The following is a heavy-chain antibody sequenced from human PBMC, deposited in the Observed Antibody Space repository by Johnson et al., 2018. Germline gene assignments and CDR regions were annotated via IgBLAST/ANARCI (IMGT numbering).Heavy chain of an antibody. CDR3: ARHVPYYDFWSGYYTSYYYMDV. V-gene: IGHV5-51*01. Sequence: VQLVQSGAEVKKPGESLKISCKGSGYSFTSYWIGWVRQMPGKGLEWMGIIYPGDSDTRYSPSFQGQVPNSADKSIRTAYLQWSSPKAPDTAMYYGARHVPYYDFWSGYYTSYYYMDVWGKGTTVTVSS. J-gene: IGHJ6*03. CDR2: IYPGDSDT. CDR1: GYSFTSYW. D-gene: IGHD3-3*01.